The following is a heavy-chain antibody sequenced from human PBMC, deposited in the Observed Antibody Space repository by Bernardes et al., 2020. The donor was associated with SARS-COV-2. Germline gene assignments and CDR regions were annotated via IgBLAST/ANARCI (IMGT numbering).Heavy chain of an antibody. CDR1: GYTFTSYG. CDR2: ISAYNGNT. V-gene: IGHV1-18*01. Sequence: ASVKVSCKASGYTFTSYGISWVRQAPGQGLEWMGWISAYNGNTNYAQKLQGRVTMTTDTSTSTAYRELRSLRSDDTAVYYCARDLLLSSLYYDFWSGYYEPFDYWGQGTLVTVSS. J-gene: IGHJ4*02. CDR3: ARDLLLSSLYYDFWSGYYEPFDY. D-gene: IGHD3-3*01.